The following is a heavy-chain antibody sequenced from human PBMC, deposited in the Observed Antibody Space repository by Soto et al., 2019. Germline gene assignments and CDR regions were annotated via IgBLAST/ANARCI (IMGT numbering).Heavy chain of an antibody. D-gene: IGHD5-12*01. CDR1: GFTFSSYS. J-gene: IGHJ4*02. Sequence: EVQLVESGGGLVKPEGSLRLSCAASGFTFSSYSMNWVRQAPGKGLEWVSSISSSSSYIYYADSVKGRFTISRDNAKNSLYLQMNSLRAEDTAVSYCARDQVAGGYDESGAEFDYWGQGTLVTVSS. CDR2: ISSSSSYI. CDR3: ARDQVAGGYDESGAEFDY. V-gene: IGHV3-21*01.